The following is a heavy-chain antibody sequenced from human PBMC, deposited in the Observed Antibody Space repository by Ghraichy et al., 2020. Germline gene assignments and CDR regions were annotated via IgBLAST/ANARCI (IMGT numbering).Heavy chain of an antibody. CDR3: ARVHYESWSVQIFHYYYMDF. V-gene: IGHV1-18*01. Sequence: ASVKVSCKAPGYILTNYVISWVRQAPGQGLEWMGWISINSGNTNYAPKFQGRVAMTTDTSTSTAYMELRSLRSDDTAVYYCARVHYESWSVQIFHYYYMDFWGNGATVTVAS. CDR2: ISINSGNT. D-gene: IGHD3-3*01. J-gene: IGHJ6*03. CDR1: GYILTNYV.